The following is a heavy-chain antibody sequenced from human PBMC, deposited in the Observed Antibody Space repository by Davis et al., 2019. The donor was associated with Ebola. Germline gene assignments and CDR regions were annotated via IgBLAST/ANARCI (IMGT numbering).Heavy chain of an antibody. J-gene: IGHJ5*01. CDR3: ANLIVGPTGRDS. D-gene: IGHD1-26*01. CDR2: IYYIGST. V-gene: IGHV4-59*01. Sequence: MPSQTLSLTCAVSGGSISSYYWSWIRQPPGNGLEWIGSIYYIGSTNYHPSLKSRVTISIDTSENQFSLRLTSVTAADTAVYYCANLIVGPTGRDSWGQGTLVTVSS. CDR1: GGSISSYY.